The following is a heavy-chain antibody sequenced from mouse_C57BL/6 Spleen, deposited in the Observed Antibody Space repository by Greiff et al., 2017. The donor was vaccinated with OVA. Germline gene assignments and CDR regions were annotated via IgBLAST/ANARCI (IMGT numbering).Heavy chain of an antibody. CDR1: GYAFSSSW. CDR3: SIDSSDYSIDY. V-gene: IGHV1-82*01. J-gene: IGHJ2*02. CDR2: LYPGDGAT. D-gene: IGHD3-2*02. Sequence: VQLQESGPELVKPGASVKISCKASGYAFSSSWMNWVKQRHGKGLEWIGGLYPGDGATNYNGKFKGKATLTVDKSSSTAYMQLSSLTSEDSAVYFCSIDSSDYSIDYWGQGTSLTVSS.